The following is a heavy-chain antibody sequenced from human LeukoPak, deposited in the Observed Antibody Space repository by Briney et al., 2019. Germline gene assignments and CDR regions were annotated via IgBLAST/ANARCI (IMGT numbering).Heavy chain of an antibody. V-gene: IGHV3-21*01. CDR3: ASAGYDSRDY. D-gene: IGHD5-12*01. CDR2: ISSSSSYI. CDR1: GFTFSRYS. J-gene: IGHJ4*02. Sequence: GGSLRLSCAASGFTFSRYSMNWVRQAPGNGLEWVSSISSSSSYIYYADSVKGRFTISRDNAKNSLYLQMDSLRAEDTAVYYCASAGYDSRDYWGQGTLVTVSS.